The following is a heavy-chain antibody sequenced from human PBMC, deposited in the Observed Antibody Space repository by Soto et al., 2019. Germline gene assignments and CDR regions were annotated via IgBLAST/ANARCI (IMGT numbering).Heavy chain of an antibody. Sequence: QVQLVESGGGVVQSGRSLRLSCAASGFTFRSYPMHWVRQAPGKGLEWVSFISYDGSNKFYPDSVKGRFTISRDNSKNTLFLQMNSLRPDDAAVYYCAREGRGILTGYYAFDIWGQGTMVTVSS. D-gene: IGHD3-9*01. V-gene: IGHV3-30-3*01. J-gene: IGHJ3*02. CDR3: AREGRGILTGYYAFDI. CDR2: ISYDGSNK. CDR1: GFTFRSYP.